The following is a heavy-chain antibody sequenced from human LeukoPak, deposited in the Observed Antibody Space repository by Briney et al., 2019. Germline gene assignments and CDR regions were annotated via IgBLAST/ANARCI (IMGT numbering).Heavy chain of an antibody. Sequence: GGSLRLSCAASGFNFNNFAMSWVRQAPGRGPEWLSAMTGPADTTYYAESVKGRFTISRDYSKSMVYLQMTSLRVEDTAIYYCAKGAEIDHWGQGTLVTVSS. CDR1: GFNFNNFA. V-gene: IGHV3-23*01. J-gene: IGHJ4*02. CDR2: MTGPADTT. CDR3: AKGAEIDH.